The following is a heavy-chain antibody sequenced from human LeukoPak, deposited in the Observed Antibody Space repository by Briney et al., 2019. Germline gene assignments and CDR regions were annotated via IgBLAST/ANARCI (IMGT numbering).Heavy chain of an antibody. CDR1: GFIFNNYE. D-gene: IGHD5-24*01. Sequence: GGSLRLSCAASGFIFNNYEMKWVRQAPGKGLEWVSSISRSCSDIHYADSVKGRFAISRDNAKNSLYLQMNSLTAEDTAVYYCARDLAYDYNYFYYGLDVWGQGTTVTVSS. V-gene: IGHV3-48*03. J-gene: IGHJ6*02. CDR3: ARDLAYDYNYFYYGLDV. CDR2: ISRSCSDI.